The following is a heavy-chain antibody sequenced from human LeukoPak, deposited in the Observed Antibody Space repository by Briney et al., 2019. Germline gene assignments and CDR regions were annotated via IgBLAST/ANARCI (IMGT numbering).Heavy chain of an antibody. CDR3: ARSPVAALDY. CDR1: GGSFSGYY. J-gene: IGHJ4*02. CDR2: INHSGGT. D-gene: IGHD2-15*01. Sequence: SETLSLTCAVYGGSFSGYYWSWIRQPPGKGLEWIGEINHSGGTNYNPSLKSRVTISVDTSKNQFSLKLSSVTAADTAVYYCARSPVAALDYWGQGTLVTVSS. V-gene: IGHV4-34*01.